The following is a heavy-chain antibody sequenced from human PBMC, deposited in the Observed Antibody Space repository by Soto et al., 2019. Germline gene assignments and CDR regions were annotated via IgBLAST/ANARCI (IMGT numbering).Heavy chain of an antibody. CDR2: IYWDDDK. CDR1: GFSLSTSGVG. Sequence: QITLKESGTTLVKPTQTLTLTCTFSGFSLSTSGVGVGWIRQPPGKALEWLALIYWDDDKRYNPSLKTRLTITKDTSKNQVVLIMTTLDPVDTATYYCARDSSGYYGFDYWGQGILVTVSS. D-gene: IGHD3-22*01. V-gene: IGHV2-5*02. J-gene: IGHJ4*02. CDR3: ARDSSGYYGFDY.